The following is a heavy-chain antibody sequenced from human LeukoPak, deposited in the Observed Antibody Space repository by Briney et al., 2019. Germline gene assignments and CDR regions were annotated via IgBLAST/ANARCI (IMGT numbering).Heavy chain of an antibody. CDR1: GFTFSSYS. D-gene: IGHD3-3*01. CDR3: ARYLIDFWSGCMDV. J-gene: IGHJ6*02. CDR2: ISSSSSYI. V-gene: IGHV3-21*01. Sequence: GGSLRLSCAASGFTFSSYSMNWVRQAPGKGLEWVSSISSSSSYIYYADSVKGRFTISRDNAKNPLYLQMNSLRAEDTAVYYCARYLIDFWSGCMDVWGQGTTVTVSS.